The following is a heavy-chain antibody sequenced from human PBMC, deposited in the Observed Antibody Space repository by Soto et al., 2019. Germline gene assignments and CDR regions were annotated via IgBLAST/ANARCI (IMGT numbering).Heavy chain of an antibody. V-gene: IGHV3-20*04. Sequence: LRLSCAASGFTFDDYGMSWVRQAPGKGLEWVSGINWNGGSTGYADSVKGRFTISRDNAKNSLYLQMNSLRAEDTALYYCVKSGGFPRVLFDYLGQGSLVTVSS. J-gene: IGHJ4*02. CDR2: INWNGGST. CDR3: VKSGGFPRVLFDY. CDR1: GFTFDDYG. D-gene: IGHD1-26*01.